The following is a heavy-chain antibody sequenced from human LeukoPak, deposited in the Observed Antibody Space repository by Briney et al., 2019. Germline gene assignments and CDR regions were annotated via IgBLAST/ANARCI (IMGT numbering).Heavy chain of an antibody. D-gene: IGHD3-16*01. J-gene: IGHJ6*03. V-gene: IGHV4-4*02. CDR1: GGSISSSNW. Sequence: SGTLSLTCAVSGGSISSSNWGSWVRQPPGKGLEWIGEIYHSGSTNYNPSLKSRVTISVDKSKNHFSLKLSSVTAADTAVYYCARAHMITSYYYYYYMDVWGKGTTVTVSS. CDR3: ARAHMITSYYYYYYMDV. CDR2: IYHSGST.